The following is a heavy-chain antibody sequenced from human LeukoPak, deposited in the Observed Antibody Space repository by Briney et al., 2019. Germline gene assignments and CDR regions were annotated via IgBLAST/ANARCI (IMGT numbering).Heavy chain of an antibody. CDR3: ARDSEAVAGYYFDY. CDR1: GFTFVDSG. Sequence: PGGSLRLSSAATGFTFVDSGMRRVRKAPAQAHQCFSGINWNGGSTGYADSVKGRFTISRDNAKNSLYLQMNSLRAEDTALYYCARDSEAVAGYYFDYWGQGTLVTVSS. J-gene: IGHJ4*02. D-gene: IGHD6-19*01. CDR2: INWNGGST. V-gene: IGHV3-20*04.